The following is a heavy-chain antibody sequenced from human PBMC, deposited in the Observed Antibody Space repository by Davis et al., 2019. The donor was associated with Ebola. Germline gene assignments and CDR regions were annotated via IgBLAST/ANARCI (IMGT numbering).Heavy chain of an antibody. CDR3: ARGRLRWYRTTLNWYFDL. D-gene: IGHD4-23*01. V-gene: IGHV4-34*01. CDR2: INHSVST. CDR1: GGSFSGYY. J-gene: IGHJ2*01. Sequence: MPSETLSLTCAVYGGSFSGYYWSWIRQLPGKGLEWIGEINHSVSTNYNPSLKSRVTISVDTSKNQFSLKLSSVTAADTAVYYCARGRLRWYRTTLNWYFDLWGRGTLVTVSS.